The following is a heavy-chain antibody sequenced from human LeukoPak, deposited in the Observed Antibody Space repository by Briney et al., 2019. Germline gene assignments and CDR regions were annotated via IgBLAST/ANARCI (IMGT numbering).Heavy chain of an antibody. V-gene: IGHV3-23*01. J-gene: IGHJ4*02. CDR3: ARKTDHQTGGDY. CDR1: GFTFSHYA. D-gene: IGHD1-1*01. Sequence: GGSLRLSCAASGFTFSHYAATWVRQAPGKGLEWVSAISGSGDSTFYADSVKGRFTISRDNSKNTLSLQMNSLRAEDTAVYYCARKTDHQTGGDYWGQGTLVTVSS. CDR2: ISGSGDST.